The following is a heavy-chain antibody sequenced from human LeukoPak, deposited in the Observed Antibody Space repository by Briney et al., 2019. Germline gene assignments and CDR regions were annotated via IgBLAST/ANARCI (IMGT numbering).Heavy chain of an antibody. CDR2: IKQDGSEK. J-gene: IGHJ4*02. CDR1: GFTFSSYW. D-gene: IGHD3-22*01. Sequence: GGSLRLSCAASGFTFSSYWMSWVRQAPGKGLEWVANIKQDGSEKYYVDSVKGRFAISRDNAKNSLYLQMNSLRAEDTAVYYCARVLGDSSGYYFFDYWGQGTLVTVSS. CDR3: ARVLGDSSGYYFFDY. V-gene: IGHV3-7*03.